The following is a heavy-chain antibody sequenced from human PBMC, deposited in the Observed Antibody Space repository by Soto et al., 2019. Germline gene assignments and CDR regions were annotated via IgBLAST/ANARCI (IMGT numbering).Heavy chain of an antibody. CDR2: ISSSSSYT. CDR3: AREGDSSSWFDY. CDR1: GFTFSDYY. D-gene: IGHD6-13*01. J-gene: IGHJ4*02. Sequence: LRLSCAASGFTFSDYYMSWIRQAPGKGLEWVSYISSSSSYTNYADSVKGRFTISRDNAKNSLYLQMNSLRAEDTAVYYCAREGDSSSWFDYWGQGTLVTVSS. V-gene: IGHV3-11*06.